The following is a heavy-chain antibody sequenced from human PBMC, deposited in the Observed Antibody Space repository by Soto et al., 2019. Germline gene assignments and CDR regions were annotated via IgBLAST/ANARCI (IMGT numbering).Heavy chain of an antibody. V-gene: IGHV3-30-3*01. CDR1: GLTFSSST. Sequence: QVQLVESGGGVVQPGRSLRLSCAASGLTFSSSTMHWVRQAPGKGLEWVALILHDGSHKYHADSVKGRFTISRDDSKNTLYLQMNSLRFEDTAVYYCVTELFDAFHTWGQGTMVTVSS. CDR3: VTELFDAFHT. CDR2: ILHDGSHK. J-gene: IGHJ3*02. D-gene: IGHD3-10*01.